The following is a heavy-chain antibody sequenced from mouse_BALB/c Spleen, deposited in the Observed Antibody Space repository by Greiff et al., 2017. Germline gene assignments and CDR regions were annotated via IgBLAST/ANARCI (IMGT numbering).Heavy chain of an antibody. J-gene: IGHJ2*01. CDR2: IYPGDGDT. V-gene: IGHV1-87*01. Sequence: LQESGAELARPGASVKLSCKASGYTFTSYWMQWVKQRPGQGLEWIGAIYPGDGDTRYTQKFKGKATLTADKSSSTAYMQLSSLASEDSAVYYCARGMITTDYWGQGTTLTVSS. D-gene: IGHD2-4*01. CDR1: GYTFTSYW. CDR3: ARGMITTDY.